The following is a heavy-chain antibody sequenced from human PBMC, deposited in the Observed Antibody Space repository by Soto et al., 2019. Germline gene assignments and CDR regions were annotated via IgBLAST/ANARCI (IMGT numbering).Heavy chain of an antibody. J-gene: IGHJ4*02. D-gene: IGHD3-22*01. Sequence: DVQLLESGGGLVQPGGSVRLSCAASGFTFSSYAMSWVRQAPGKGLEWVSAISGNGADTSYADSVRGRFTISRDNSKDTLCLQMNSLRADDTAVYYCARESSIGRRDRLDYWGQGTLVTVSP. V-gene: IGHV3-23*01. CDR3: ARESSIGRRDRLDY. CDR2: ISGNGADT. CDR1: GFTFSSYA.